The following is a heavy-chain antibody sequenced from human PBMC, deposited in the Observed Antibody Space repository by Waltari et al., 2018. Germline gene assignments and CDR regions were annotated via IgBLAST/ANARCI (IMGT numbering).Heavy chain of an antibody. D-gene: IGHD6-13*01. CDR2: MYSGGSR. CDR1: GFTVSSNY. Sequence: EVQLVESGGGLIQPGGSLRLSCAASGFTVSSNYMSWVRQAPGKGVVWCSVMYSGGSRYYAESVKGRFTISRDNSKNTLYLQMNSLRAEDTAVYYCAREFRGTAAAGYFDYWGQGTLVTVSS. J-gene: IGHJ4*02. CDR3: AREFRGTAAAGYFDY. V-gene: IGHV3-53*01.